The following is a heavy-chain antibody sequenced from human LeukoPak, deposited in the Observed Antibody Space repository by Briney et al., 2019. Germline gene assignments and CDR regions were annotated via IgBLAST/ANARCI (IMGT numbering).Heavy chain of an antibody. D-gene: IGHD3-22*01. J-gene: IGHJ5*02. CDR3: AKGGVVNWFDP. CDR2: ISGNGANT. Sequence: GGSLRLSCAAASGFTFSPYSMTWVRQGPGKGLEWASTISGNGANTYYGDSVKGRFTISRDNSKNTLYLQMNSLRVDDTAVYYCAKGGVVNWFDPWGQGTLVTVSS. CDR1: GFTFSPYS. V-gene: IGHV3-23*01.